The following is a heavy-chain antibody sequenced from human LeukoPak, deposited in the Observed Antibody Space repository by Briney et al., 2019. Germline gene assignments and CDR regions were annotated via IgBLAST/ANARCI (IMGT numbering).Heavy chain of an antibody. D-gene: IGHD6-19*01. V-gene: IGHV3-21*01. J-gene: IGHJ6*02. CDR2: ISSSSSYI. Sequence: GGSLRLSCAASGFTFSSYSMNWVRQAPGKGLEWVSSISSSSSYIYYADSVKGRSTISRDNAKNSLYLQMNSLRAEDTAVYYCARDLRRDSSGWYSWGQGTTVTVSS. CDR3: ARDLRRDSSGWYS. CDR1: GFTFSSYS.